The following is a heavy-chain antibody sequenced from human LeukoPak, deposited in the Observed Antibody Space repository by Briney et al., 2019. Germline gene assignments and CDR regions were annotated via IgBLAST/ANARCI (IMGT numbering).Heavy chain of an antibody. V-gene: IGHV3-30-3*01. CDR1: GFTFSSYA. Sequence: PGGSLRLSCAASGFTFSSYAMHWVRQAPGKGLEWVAVISYDGSNKYYADSVKGRFTISRDNSKNTLYLQMNSLRAEDTAVYYCARASRWFYDYYMDVWGKGTTVTVSS. CDR2: ISYDGSNK. CDR3: ARASRWFYDYYMDV. J-gene: IGHJ6*03. D-gene: IGHD4-23*01.